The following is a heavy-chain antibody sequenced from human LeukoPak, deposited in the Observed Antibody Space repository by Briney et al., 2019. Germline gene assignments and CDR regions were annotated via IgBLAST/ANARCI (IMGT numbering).Heavy chain of an antibody. J-gene: IGHJ5*02. CDR3: AREYCSGGSRQYGNWFDP. V-gene: IGHV4-4*07. CDR2: IYTSGST. D-gene: IGHD2-15*01. Sequence: SETLSLTCTVSGGSISSYYWSWIRQPAGKGLEWIGRIYTSGSTNYNPSLKSRVTMSVDTSKNQFSLKPSSVTAADTAVYYCAREYCSGGSRQYGNWFDPWGQGTLVTVSS. CDR1: GGSISSYY.